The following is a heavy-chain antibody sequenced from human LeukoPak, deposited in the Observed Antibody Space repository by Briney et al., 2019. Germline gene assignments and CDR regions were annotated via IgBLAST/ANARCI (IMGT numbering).Heavy chain of an antibody. V-gene: IGHV4-39*07. CDR1: GGSISSGSYY. D-gene: IGHD3-22*01. CDR2: IYYSGST. J-gene: IGHJ4*02. CDR3: ARDRDTMILN. Sequence: SQTLSLTCTVSGGSISSGSYYWGWIRQPPGKGLEWIGSIYYSGSTYYNPSLKSRVTISVDTSKNQFSLKLSSVTAADTAVYYCARDRDTMILNWGQGTLVTVSS.